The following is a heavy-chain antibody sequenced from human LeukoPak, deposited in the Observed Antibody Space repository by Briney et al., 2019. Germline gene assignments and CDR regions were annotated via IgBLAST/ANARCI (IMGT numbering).Heavy chain of an antibody. CDR1: GGTFGSYA. D-gene: IGHD3-22*01. CDR2: IIPILGTA. CDR3: ARDRYYDGSGHYFESIY. J-gene: IGHJ4*02. Sequence: GASVKVSCKASGGTFGSYAVSWVRQAPGQGLEWMGGIIPILGTANYAQKFQGRVTITADESTSTAYMELSSLRSEDTAVYYCARDRYYDGSGHYFESIYWGQGTLVTVSS. V-gene: IGHV1-69*13.